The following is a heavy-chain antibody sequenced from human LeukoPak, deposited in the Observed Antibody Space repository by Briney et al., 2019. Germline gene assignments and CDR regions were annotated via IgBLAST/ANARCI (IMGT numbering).Heavy chain of an antibody. CDR3: ARLYYYGSGSYLSGFDI. J-gene: IGHJ3*02. Sequence: SETLSLTCTVSGDSISSSSYYWGWIRQPPGKGLEWIGSVHHSGSTYYTPSLKSRVTISVDTSKKQFSLKLSSVTAADTAGYQCARLYYYGSGSYLSGFDIWGQGTMVSVSS. D-gene: IGHD3-10*01. V-gene: IGHV4-39*01. CDR1: GDSISSSSYY. CDR2: VHHSGST.